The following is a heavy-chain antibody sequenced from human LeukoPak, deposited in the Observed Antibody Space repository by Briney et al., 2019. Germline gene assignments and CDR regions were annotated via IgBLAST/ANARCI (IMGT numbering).Heavy chain of an antibody. CDR3: ARDPYRIAAVAFDI. D-gene: IGHD6-13*01. Sequence: SQTLSLTCTVSGGSISSGSYYWSWIRQPAGKGLEWIGRIYTSGSTNYNPSLKSRVTISVDTSKNQFSLKLSSVTAADTAVYYCARDPYRIAAVAFDIWGQGTMVTVSS. CDR2: IYTSGST. CDR1: GGSISSGSYY. J-gene: IGHJ3*02. V-gene: IGHV4-61*02.